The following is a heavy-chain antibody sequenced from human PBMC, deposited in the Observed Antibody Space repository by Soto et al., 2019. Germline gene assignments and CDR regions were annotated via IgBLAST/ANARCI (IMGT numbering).Heavy chain of an antibody. CDR2: ISGSGGST. CDR1: GFTFSSYA. J-gene: IGHJ6*02. Sequence: GGSLRLSCAASGFTFSSYAMSWVRQAPGKGLEWVSAISGSGGSTYYADSVKGRFTISRDNSKNTLYLQMNSLRAEDTAVYYCAKTPPAPGIVVVVAAIHDYYGMDVWGQGTTVTVSS. V-gene: IGHV3-23*01. D-gene: IGHD2-15*01. CDR3: AKTPPAPGIVVVVAAIHDYYGMDV.